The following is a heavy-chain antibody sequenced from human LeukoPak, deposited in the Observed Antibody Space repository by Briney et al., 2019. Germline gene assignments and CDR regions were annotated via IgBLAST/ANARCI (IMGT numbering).Heavy chain of an antibody. CDR1: GGSISSYY. V-gene: IGHV4-59*01. CDR3: AREGADTHSSSWYLDWFDP. J-gene: IGHJ5*02. Sequence: SETLSLTCTVSGGSISSYYWSWIRQPPGKGLEWIGYIYYSGSTNYNPSLKSRVTISVDTSKNQFSLKLSSVTAADTAVYYCAREGADTHSSSWYLDWFDPWGQGTLVTVSS. D-gene: IGHD6-13*01. CDR2: IYYSGST.